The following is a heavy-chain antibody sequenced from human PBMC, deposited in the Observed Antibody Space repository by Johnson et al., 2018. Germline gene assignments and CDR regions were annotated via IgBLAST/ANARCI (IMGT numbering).Heavy chain of an antibody. CDR1: GFTFSSYA. Sequence: QVQLVESGGGVVQPGRSXRLSCAASGFTFSSYAMHWVRQAPGKGLEWVAVISYHGTTKYYADSVKGRFTISRDNSKNTLYLQMNSLRAEETAVDYCARASSGYKDAFDIWGQGTMVTVSS. J-gene: IGHJ3*02. D-gene: IGHD3-22*01. CDR3: ARASSGYKDAFDI. V-gene: IGHV3-30-3*01. CDR2: ISYHGTTK.